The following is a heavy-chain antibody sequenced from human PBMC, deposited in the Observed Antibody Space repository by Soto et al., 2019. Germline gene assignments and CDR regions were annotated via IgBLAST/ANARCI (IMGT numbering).Heavy chain of an antibody. J-gene: IGHJ4*02. V-gene: IGHV3-9*01. CDR1: GFNFDDYA. CDR3: AKGNSGWRD. D-gene: IGHD6-19*01. CDR2: ASWNGADI. Sequence: DVLLVESGGGLIPPGGSLRLSCAASGFNFDDYAMHWVRQPPGRGLEWVAHASWNGADIRHADSVKGRLTISRDNAKNSLYLQMNNLRPEDTAFYYSAKGNSGWRDWGQGTLVTVSS.